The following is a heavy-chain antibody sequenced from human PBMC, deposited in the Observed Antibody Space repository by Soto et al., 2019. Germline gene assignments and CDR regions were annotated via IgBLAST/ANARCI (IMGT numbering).Heavy chain of an antibody. Sequence: PSETLSLTCTDSGGSISSYYLSWIRQPPGKGLEWIGYIYYSGSTNYNPSLKSRVTISVDTSKNQFSLKLSSVTAADTAVYYCARESPEGWFDPWGQGTLVTVSS. CDR1: GGSISSYY. J-gene: IGHJ5*02. CDR2: IYYSGST. CDR3: ARESPEGWFDP. V-gene: IGHV4-59*01.